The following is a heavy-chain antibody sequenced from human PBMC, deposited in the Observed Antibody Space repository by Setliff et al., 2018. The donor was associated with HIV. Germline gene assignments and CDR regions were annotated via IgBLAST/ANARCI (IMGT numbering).Heavy chain of an antibody. CDR1: GFTFSSYS. D-gene: IGHD6-19*01. Sequence: PGGSLRLSCAASGFTFSSYSMNWVRQAPGKWLEWVSSISSSSSYIFYADSVKGRFTISRDNSKNTLYLQMNSLRAEDTAVYYCARGAVAGTSWGQGTLVTVSS. V-gene: IGHV3-21*01. CDR2: ISSSSSYI. J-gene: IGHJ4*02. CDR3: ARGAVAGTS.